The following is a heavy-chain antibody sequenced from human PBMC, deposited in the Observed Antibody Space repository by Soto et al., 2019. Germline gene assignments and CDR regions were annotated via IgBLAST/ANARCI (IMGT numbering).Heavy chain of an antibody. J-gene: IGHJ6*02. V-gene: IGHV1-8*01. D-gene: IGHD3-16*01. CDR3: ARALWVPRHPSNYDYYGMDV. Sequence: QVQLVQSGAEVKKPGASVKVSCKASGYTFTSYDINWVRQATGQGLEWMGWMNPNSGNTAYAQTFQGRVTMTRDTSISTAYMELSRLRSEDAAIYYCARALWVPRHPSNYDYYGMDVWGQGTTVTVSS. CDR1: GYTFTSYD. CDR2: MNPNSGNT.